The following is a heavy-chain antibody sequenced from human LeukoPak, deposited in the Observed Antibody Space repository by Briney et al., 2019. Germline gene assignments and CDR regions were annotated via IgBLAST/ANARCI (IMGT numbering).Heavy chain of an antibody. CDR3: ARMGWSYSSSLSIGWFDP. CDR2: INHSGST. V-gene: IGHV4-34*01. J-gene: IGHJ5*02. Sequence: SETLSLTCAVYGGSFSGYCWSWIRQPPGKGLEWIGEINHSGSTNYNPSLKSRVTISVDTSKNQFSLKLSSVTAADTAVYYCARMGWSYSSSLSIGWFDPWGQGTLVTVSS. D-gene: IGHD6-6*01. CDR1: GGSFSGYC.